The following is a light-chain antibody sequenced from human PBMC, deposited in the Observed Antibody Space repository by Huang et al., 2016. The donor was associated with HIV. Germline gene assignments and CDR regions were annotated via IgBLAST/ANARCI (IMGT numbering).Light chain of an antibody. CDR1: QYISNY. V-gene: IGKV1-33*01. CDR2: DAS. J-gene: IGKJ1*01. Sequence: DIQMTQSPSSLSASVGDRVTITCQASQYISNYLNWYQQKPGKAPKLLIYDASNLEKGVSSRFSGSGSGTDFTFTISSLQPEDIATYYCQHYDNLRTFGQGTKVEIK. CDR3: QHYDNLRT.